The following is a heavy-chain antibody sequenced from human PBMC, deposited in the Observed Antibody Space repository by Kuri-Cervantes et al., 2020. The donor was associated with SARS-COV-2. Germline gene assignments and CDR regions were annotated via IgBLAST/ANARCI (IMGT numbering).Heavy chain of an antibody. Sequence: ESLKISCTVSGGSISSSGYYWGWIRQPPGKGLEWTGSIYYSGSTYYNPSLKSRVTISVDTSKNQFPLKLSSVTAADTAVYYCARRVVAWFDPWGQGTLVTVSS. CDR1: GGSISSSGYY. J-gene: IGHJ5*02. V-gene: IGHV4-39*01. CDR3: ARRVVAWFDP. D-gene: IGHD2-15*01. CDR2: IYYSGST.